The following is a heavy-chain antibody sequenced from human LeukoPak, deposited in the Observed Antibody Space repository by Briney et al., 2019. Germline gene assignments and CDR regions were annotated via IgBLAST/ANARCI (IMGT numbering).Heavy chain of an antibody. CDR3: ARRGGSSSSNWFDP. V-gene: IGHV4-4*09. D-gene: IGHD6-6*01. J-gene: IGHJ5*02. CDR1: GDSFSDYY. Sequence: PSETLSLTCTVSGDSFSDYYWSWIRQPPGKGLEWIGYIYTSGSATYNPSLKSRVTISIDTSKNQFSLKLGSVPAADTAMYYCARRGGSSSSNWFDPWGQGTLVTVSS. CDR2: IYTSGSA.